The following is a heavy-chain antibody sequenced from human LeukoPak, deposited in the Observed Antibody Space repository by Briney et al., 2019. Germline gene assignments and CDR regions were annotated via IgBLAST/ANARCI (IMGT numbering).Heavy chain of an antibody. CDR3: ARTHFSGGNRYNFDY. V-gene: IGHV3-48*01. D-gene: IGHD2-15*01. CDR1: GFIFSSYN. J-gene: IGHJ4*02. Sequence: GGSLRLSCAASGFIFSSYNMNWVRQAPGKGLEWVSYITSSSNTIYYADSVQGRFTISRDNAKNSLYLQMNGLRPEDTALYYCARTHFSGGNRYNFDYWGQGALVTVSS. CDR2: ITSSSNTI.